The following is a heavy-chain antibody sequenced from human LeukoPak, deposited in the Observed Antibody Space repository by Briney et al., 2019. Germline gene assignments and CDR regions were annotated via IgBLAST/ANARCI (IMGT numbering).Heavy chain of an antibody. CDR3: AKVHCISTNCNHIWTYFDY. CDR1: GYTFTSHG. D-gene: IGHD2-2*01. Sequence: ASVKVSCKAAGYTFTSHGFIWLRQAPGQGLEWMGWITVNNGYTKYAQELQGRVTMTTNTSTSTAYMELRSLRSDDTAVYYCAKVHCISTNCNHIWTYFDYWGQGTLVTVSS. V-gene: IGHV1-18*01. CDR2: ITVNNGYT. J-gene: IGHJ4*02.